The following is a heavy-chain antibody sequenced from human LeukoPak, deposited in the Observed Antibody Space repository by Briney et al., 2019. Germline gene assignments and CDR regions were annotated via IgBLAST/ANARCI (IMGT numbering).Heavy chain of an antibody. V-gene: IGHV6-1*01. Sequence: SQTLSLTRAISGDSVSVNSAPWNWIRQSPSRGLEWLGRTYYSSKWYNDYAVSVKSRITINPDTSKNQFSLQLHSVTPDDTAVYYCARGFLKSGLDYWGQGTLVTVSS. CDR1: GDSVSVNSAP. CDR2: TYYSSKWYN. J-gene: IGHJ4*02. CDR3: ARGFLKSGLDY. D-gene: IGHD1-14*01.